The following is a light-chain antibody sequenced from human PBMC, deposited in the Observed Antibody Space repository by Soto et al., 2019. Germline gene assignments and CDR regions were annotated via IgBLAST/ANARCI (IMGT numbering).Light chain of an antibody. J-gene: IGKJ5*01. Sequence: EIVLTQSPGTLSSSPGERATLSCRASQSVSSYLAWYQQQPGQAPRLLIYDASTRATGIPARFSGSGSGTDFTLTISSLQSEDFAVYYCQQYNNWPPITFGQGTRLEIK. CDR3: QQYNNWPPIT. CDR1: QSVSSY. V-gene: IGKV3D-15*01. CDR2: DAS.